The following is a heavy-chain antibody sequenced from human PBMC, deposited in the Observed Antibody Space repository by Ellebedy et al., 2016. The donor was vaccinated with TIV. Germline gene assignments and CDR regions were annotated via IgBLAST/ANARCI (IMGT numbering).Heavy chain of an antibody. CDR3: ATDGSYGDFRSPAHAFEA. CDR1: GFTFSSYW. CDR2: IYQDGTKK. V-gene: IGHV3-7*01. J-gene: IGHJ3*01. Sequence: GGSLRLSCVVSGFTFSSYWMGWVRQAPGKGLEWVANIYQDGTKKYYVDSVKGRFTISRDNAKNSLYLQMNSLRAEDTAVYFCATDGSYGDFRSPAHAFEAWGQGTMVSVSS. D-gene: IGHD4-17*01.